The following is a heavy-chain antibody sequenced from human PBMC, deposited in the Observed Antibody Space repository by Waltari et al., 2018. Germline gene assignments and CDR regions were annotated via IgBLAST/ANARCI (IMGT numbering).Heavy chain of an antibody. CDR3: ATGWGGGSRPPPDAFDI. V-gene: IGHV1-69-2*01. J-gene: IGHJ3*02. D-gene: IGHD2-15*01. CDR2: VDPEDGET. CDR1: GYTFTNYY. Sequence: EVQLVQSGAEVKKPGATVKISCKVSGYTFTNYYMPWVQQAPGKGLEWMGLVDPEDGETIYAEKFQGRVTITADTSTDTAYMELSSLRSEDTAVYYCATGWGGGSRPPPDAFDIWGQGTMVTVSS.